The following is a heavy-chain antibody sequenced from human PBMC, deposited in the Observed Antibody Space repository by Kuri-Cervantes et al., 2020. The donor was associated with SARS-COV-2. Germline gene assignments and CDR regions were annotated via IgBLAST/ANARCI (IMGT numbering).Heavy chain of an antibody. CDR3: ARADDFWSGHDAFDI. D-gene: IGHD3-3*01. V-gene: IGHV4-34*01. Sequence: SQTLSLTCAVYGGSFNNYYWNWIRQPPGKGLEWIGEINHSGSTNYNPSLKSRVTISVDTSKNQFSLKLSSVTAADTAVYYCARADDFWSGHDAFDIWGQGTMVTVSS. CDR1: GGSFNNYY. J-gene: IGHJ3*02. CDR2: INHSGST.